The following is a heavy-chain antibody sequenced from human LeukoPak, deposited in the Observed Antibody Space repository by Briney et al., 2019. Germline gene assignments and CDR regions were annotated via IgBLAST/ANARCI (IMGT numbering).Heavy chain of an antibody. D-gene: IGHD5-12*01. Sequence: ASVKVSCKASGGTFSSYAISWVRQAPGQGLEWMGGIIPIFGIANYAQKFQGRVTITADESTSTAYMELSSLRSEDTAVYYCASLEGGYETRYYYYMDVWGKGTTVTVSS. CDR3: ASLEGGYETRYYYYMDV. J-gene: IGHJ6*03. V-gene: IGHV1-69*01. CDR1: GGTFSSYA. CDR2: IIPIFGIA.